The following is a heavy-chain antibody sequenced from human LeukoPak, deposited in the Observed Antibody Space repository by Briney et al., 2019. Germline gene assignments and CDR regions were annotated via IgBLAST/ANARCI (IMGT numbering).Heavy chain of an antibody. J-gene: IGHJ6*03. CDR1: GGSISSSSCY. CDR2: IYYSGST. CDR3: ARDCCSSWFYYYYMDV. V-gene: IGHV4-39*07. Sequence: SETLSLTCTVSGGSISSSSCYWGWLRQPPGKGLEWIGSIYYSGSTYYNPSLKSRVTISVDTSKNQFSLKLSSVTAADTAVYYCARDCCSSWFYYYYMDVWGKGTTVSVSS. D-gene: IGHD6-13*01.